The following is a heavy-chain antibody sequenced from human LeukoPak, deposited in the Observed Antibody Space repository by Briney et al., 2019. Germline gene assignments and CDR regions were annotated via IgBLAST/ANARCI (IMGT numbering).Heavy chain of an antibody. Sequence: GASVKVSCKVSGYTLTELSMHWVRQAPGKGLEWMGGFDPEDGETIYAQKFQGRVTMTEDTSTDTAYMELSSLRFEDTAVYYCARENGLLLIEANWFDPWGQGTLVTVSS. J-gene: IGHJ5*02. V-gene: IGHV1-24*01. CDR3: ARENGLLLIEANWFDP. CDR2: FDPEDGET. D-gene: IGHD2-15*01. CDR1: GYTLTELS.